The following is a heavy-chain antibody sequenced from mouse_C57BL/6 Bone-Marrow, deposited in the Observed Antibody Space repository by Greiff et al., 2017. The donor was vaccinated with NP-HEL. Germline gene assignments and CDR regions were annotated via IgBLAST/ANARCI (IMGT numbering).Heavy chain of an antibody. Sequence: EVKLVESGPELVKPGASVKISCKASGYSFTGYYMHWVKQSPGNILDWIGYIYPYNGVSSYNQKFKGKATLTVDKSSSTAYMELRSLTSEDSAVYYCARGGYYYAMDYWGQGNAVTVSS. D-gene: IGHD3-1*01. CDR1: GYSFTGYY. CDR2: IYPYNGVS. CDR3: ARGGYYYAMDY. V-gene: IGHV1-31*01. J-gene: IGHJ4*01.